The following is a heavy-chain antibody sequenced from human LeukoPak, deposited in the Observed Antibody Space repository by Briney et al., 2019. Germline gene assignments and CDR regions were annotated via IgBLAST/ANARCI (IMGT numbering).Heavy chain of an antibody. V-gene: IGHV5-51*01. CDR2: IYPGDSDT. CDR3: ARHWGGYCSSTSCFTRAFDI. D-gene: IGHD2-2*01. J-gene: IGHJ3*02. CDR1: GYSFTSYW. Sequence: GAPLKISCKGSGYSFTSYWIGWVRQMPGKGLEWVGIIYPGDSDTRYSPSFQGQVTISADKSISTAYLQWSSLKASDTAMYYCARHWGGYCSSTSCFTRAFDIGGQGTMVTVSS.